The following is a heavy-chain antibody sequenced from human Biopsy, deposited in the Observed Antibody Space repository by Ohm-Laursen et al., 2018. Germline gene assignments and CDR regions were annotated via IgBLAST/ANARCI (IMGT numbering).Heavy chain of an antibody. Sequence: SQTLSLTCTVSSGSISSGGSYWSWIRPRPGKGLEWIGYISNSANTYYNPSLKNFITISGDTSKNQFSLKLNSVTAADTAVYYCARGDYFDSNGYFWFDPWGQGTLVTVSS. D-gene: IGHD3-22*01. V-gene: IGHV4-31*01. J-gene: IGHJ5*02. CDR2: ISNSANT. CDR1: SGSISSGGSY. CDR3: ARGDYFDSNGYFWFDP.